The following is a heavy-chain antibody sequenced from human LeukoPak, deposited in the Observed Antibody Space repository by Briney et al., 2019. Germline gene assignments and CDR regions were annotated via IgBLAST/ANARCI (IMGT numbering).Heavy chain of an antibody. Sequence: GGSLRLSCAASGFTFSSYSMNWVRQAPGKGLEWVSYIISSSSTIYYADSVKGRFTISRDNAKNSLYLQMNSLRAEDTAVYYCARDKGSGWYFWGQGTLVTVSS. V-gene: IGHV3-48*04. CDR3: ARDKGSGWYF. J-gene: IGHJ4*02. CDR1: GFTFSSYS. D-gene: IGHD6-19*01. CDR2: IISSSSTI.